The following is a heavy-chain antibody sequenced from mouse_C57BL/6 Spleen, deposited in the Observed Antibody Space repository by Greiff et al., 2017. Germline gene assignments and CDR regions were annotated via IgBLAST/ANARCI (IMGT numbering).Heavy chain of an antibody. CDR3: ARRGAYYYGSRWYFDV. V-gene: IGHV5-12*01. CDR2: ISNGGGST. D-gene: IGHD1-1*01. Sequence: EVKLVESGGGLVQPGGSLKLSCAASGFTFSDYYMYWVRQTPEKRLEWVAYISNGGGSTYYPDTVKGRFTISRDNAKNTLYLQMSRLKSEDTAMYYCARRGAYYYGSRWYFDVWGTGTTVTVSS. J-gene: IGHJ1*03. CDR1: GFTFSDYY.